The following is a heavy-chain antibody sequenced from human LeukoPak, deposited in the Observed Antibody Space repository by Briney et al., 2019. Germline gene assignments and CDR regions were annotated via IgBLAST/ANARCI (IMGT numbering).Heavy chain of an antibody. CDR2: IYSGGNT. CDR3: ANPATYYDILTDYYAEYFQH. CDR1: GFTVSSNY. Sequence: GGSLRLSCAASGFTVSSNYMSWVRQAPGKGLEWVSVIYSGGNTYYADSVKGRFTISRDNSKNTLYLQMNSLRAEDTAVYYCANPATYYDILTDYYAEYFQHWGQGTLVTVSS. J-gene: IGHJ1*01. D-gene: IGHD3-9*01. V-gene: IGHV3-53*01.